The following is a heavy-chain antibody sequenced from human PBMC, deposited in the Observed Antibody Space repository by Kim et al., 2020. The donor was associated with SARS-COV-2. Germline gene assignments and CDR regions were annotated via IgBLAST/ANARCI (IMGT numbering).Heavy chain of an antibody. D-gene: IGHD3-16*01. J-gene: IGHJ3*02. Sequence: YSADSVTGRFTISRDNSKNTLYLQMNSLRTEDTAVYYCARGRGTLGAFDIWGQGTMVTVSS. V-gene: IGHV3-30*01. CDR3: ARGRGTLGAFDI.